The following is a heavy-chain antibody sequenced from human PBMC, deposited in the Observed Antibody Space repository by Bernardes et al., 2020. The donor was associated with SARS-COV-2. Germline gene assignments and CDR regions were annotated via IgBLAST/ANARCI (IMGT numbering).Heavy chain of an antibody. D-gene: IGHD6-6*01. CDR2: IGGSGEST. CDR1: GFTFSSYA. Sequence: GGSLRLSCAASGFTFSSYAMNWVRQAPGKGLEWVSTIGGSGESTYYPDSVKGRFTISRDNAEKTLYLQMNRLRAEDTAIYYCARGLSIAAHNWFDPWGQGTLVTVSS. V-gene: IGHV3-23*01. J-gene: IGHJ5*02. CDR3: ARGLSIAAHNWFDP.